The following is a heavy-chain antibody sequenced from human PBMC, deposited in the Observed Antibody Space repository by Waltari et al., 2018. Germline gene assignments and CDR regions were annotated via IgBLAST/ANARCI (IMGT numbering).Heavy chain of an antibody. Sequence: QVQLQESGPGLVKPSETLSLTCAVSGYSISSGYYWGWIRQPPGKGLEWIGSIYHSGSTYYNPSLKSRVTISVDTSKNQFSLKLSSVTAADTAVYYCARLDYGDYDEIDIWGQGTMVTVSS. J-gene: IGHJ3*02. CDR1: GYSISSGYY. D-gene: IGHD4-17*01. V-gene: IGHV4-38-2*01. CDR2: IYHSGST. CDR3: ARLDYGDYDEIDI.